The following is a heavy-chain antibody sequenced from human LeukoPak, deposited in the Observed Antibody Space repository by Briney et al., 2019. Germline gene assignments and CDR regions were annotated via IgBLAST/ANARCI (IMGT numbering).Heavy chain of an antibody. CDR2: IKQDGSEI. Sequence: GGSLRLSCAASGFTFSGYWMTWVRQAPGKGLEWVANIKQDGSEIYTADSLKGRFTIPRDNANNFLHLQMNSLRAEDTAIYFCVRALWFGESFFDYWGQGTLVTVSS. CDR3: VRALWFGESFFDY. V-gene: IGHV3-7*03. CDR1: GFTFSGYW. J-gene: IGHJ4*02. D-gene: IGHD3-10*01.